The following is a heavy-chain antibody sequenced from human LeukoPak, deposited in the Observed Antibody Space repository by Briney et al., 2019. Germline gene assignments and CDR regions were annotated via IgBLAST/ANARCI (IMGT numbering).Heavy chain of an antibody. V-gene: IGHV3-15*01. D-gene: IGHD3-10*01. CDR3: ITEYYGSAMY. CDR2: IKSKNVGGTT. J-gene: IGHJ4*02. Sequence: PGGSLRISCAASGFTSSTAWMSWVRQAPGKGLEWVGRIKSKNVGGTTEFNAPVKGRFTISRDDSKNTVYLQMNSLRTEDTAVYYCITEYYGSAMYWGQGALVTVSS. CDR1: GFTSSTAW.